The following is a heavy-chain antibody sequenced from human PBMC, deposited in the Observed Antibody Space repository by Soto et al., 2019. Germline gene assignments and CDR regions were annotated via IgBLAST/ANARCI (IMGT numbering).Heavy chain of an antibody. J-gene: IGHJ6*02. CDR1: GASINSYH. D-gene: IGHD3-16*01. V-gene: IGHV4-4*07. Sequence: SETLSLTCTVSGASINSYHWSWIRQPAGKGLEWIGRMYTSRNSNYNPSLQSRVTMSLDTSKNEFSLNLSSVTAADTAVYYCAKNSWGGMDVWGQGXTVTVYS. CDR3: AKNSWGGMDV. CDR2: MYTSRNS.